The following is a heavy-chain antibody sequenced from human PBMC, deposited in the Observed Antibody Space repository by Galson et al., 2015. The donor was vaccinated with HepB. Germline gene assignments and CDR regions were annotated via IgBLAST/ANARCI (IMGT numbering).Heavy chain of an antibody. J-gene: IGHJ4*02. CDR3: VRGGQWPQFYFFDY. D-gene: IGHD5-24*01. CDR1: GYSFNFYS. V-gene: IGHV1-3*01. CDR2: VNAGNGGT. Sequence: SVKVSCKASGYSFNFYSIHWMRQAPGHRLEWMGRVNAGNGGTRYSQKFQDRITLTRDTSATTTYMELSSMESEDTAVYYCVRGGQWPQFYFFDYWGQGTLVTVSS.